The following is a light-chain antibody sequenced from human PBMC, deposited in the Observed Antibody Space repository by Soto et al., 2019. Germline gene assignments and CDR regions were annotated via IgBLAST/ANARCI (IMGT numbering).Light chain of an antibody. CDR2: DNS. V-gene: IGLV1-40*01. CDR1: SSNIGAHYE. CDR3: QSYDSSLSGYV. Sequence: QAVVTQPPSVSGAPGQRVTISCTGSSSNIGAHYEVHWYQQLPGTAPKLLMYDNSNRPSGVPDRFSGSKSGTSASLAITGRQAEDEADYYCQSYDSSLSGYVFGSGTKLTVL. J-gene: IGLJ1*01.